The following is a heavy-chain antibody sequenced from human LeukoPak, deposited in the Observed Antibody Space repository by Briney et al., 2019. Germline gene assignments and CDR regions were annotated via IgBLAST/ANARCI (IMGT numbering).Heavy chain of an antibody. V-gene: IGHV3-11*01. J-gene: IGHJ4*02. Sequence: GGSLRLSCAASGFTFSDYYMSWIRQAPGKGLEWVSYISSSGSTIYYADSVKGRFTISRDNAKNSLYLQMNSLRAEDTAVYYCARAPDYGDYVYPDFDYWGQGTLVTVSS. CDR2: ISSSGSTI. D-gene: IGHD4-17*01. CDR1: GFTFSDYY. CDR3: ARAPDYGDYVYPDFDY.